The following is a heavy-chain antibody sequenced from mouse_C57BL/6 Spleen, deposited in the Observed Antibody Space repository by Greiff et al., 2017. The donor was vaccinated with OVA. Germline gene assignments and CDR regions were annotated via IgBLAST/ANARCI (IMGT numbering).Heavy chain of an antibody. Sequence: VQLKQPGAELVKPGASVKLSCKASGYTFTSYWMHWVKQRPGQGLEWIGMIHPNSGSTNYNEKFKSKATLTVDKSSSTAYMQLSSLTSEDSAVYYCARNYGSSYNWYFEVWGTGTTVTVSS. D-gene: IGHD1-1*01. CDR3: ARNYGSSYNWYFEV. J-gene: IGHJ1*03. V-gene: IGHV1-64*01. CDR1: GYTFTSYW. CDR2: IHPNSGST.